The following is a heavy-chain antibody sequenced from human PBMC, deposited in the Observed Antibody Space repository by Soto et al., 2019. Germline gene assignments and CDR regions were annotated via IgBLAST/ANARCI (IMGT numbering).Heavy chain of an antibody. V-gene: IGHV4-39*01. Sequence: VTRSLTCTITSGAIKNNSHNRGWVRQPPGKGLEWIASISRSGTTYYNPSLKSRVTKSIDTSRNQFSLTLTSVTAADTAVYYCASQKLDVPALFDYWSQGTLVTVS. D-gene: IGHD3-16*02. J-gene: IGHJ4*02. CDR3: ASQKLDVPALFDY. CDR2: ISRSGTT. CDR1: SGAIKNNSHN.